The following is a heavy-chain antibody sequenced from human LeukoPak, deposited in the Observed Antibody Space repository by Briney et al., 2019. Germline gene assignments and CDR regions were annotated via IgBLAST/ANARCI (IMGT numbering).Heavy chain of an antibody. J-gene: IGHJ4*02. Sequence: SQTLSLTCAVSGGSVSSWSHYYNWIRQPPGKGLEWIGYIYYTGITSYNPSLRSRVIMSVDTSINQLSLKLSSLTAADTAVYYCAASSGVTLGRFWGQGTLVTVSS. CDR2: IYYTGIT. D-gene: IGHD3-16*01. CDR3: AASSGVTLGRF. V-gene: IGHV4-31*11. CDR1: GGSVSSWSHY.